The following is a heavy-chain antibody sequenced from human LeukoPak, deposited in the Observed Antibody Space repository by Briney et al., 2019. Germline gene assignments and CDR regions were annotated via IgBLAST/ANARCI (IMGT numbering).Heavy chain of an antibody. J-gene: IGHJ5*02. V-gene: IGHV4-34*01. CDR3: ARRKHTIVGARRWFDP. CDR1: GGSFSGYY. CDR2: INHSGST. D-gene: IGHD1-26*01. Sequence: PSETLSLTCAVYGGSFSGYYWSWIRQPPGKGLEWIGEINHSGSTNYNPSLKSRVTISVDTSKNQFSLKLSSVTAADTAVYYCARRKHTIVGARRWFDPWGQGTLVTVSS.